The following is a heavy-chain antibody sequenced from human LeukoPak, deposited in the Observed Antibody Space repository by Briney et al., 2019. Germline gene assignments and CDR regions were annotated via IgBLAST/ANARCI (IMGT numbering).Heavy chain of an antibody. Sequence: GGSLRLSCAVSGFTFSNYWMSWVRQAPGKGLEWVANINQYASEKYYVDSVKGRFTISRDNAKNSLYLQLNSLRAEDTAMYYCVNDYKRQRGYWGQGTLVIVSS. CDR1: GFTFSNYW. D-gene: IGHD4-11*01. CDR2: INQYASEK. J-gene: IGHJ4*02. V-gene: IGHV3-7*01. CDR3: VNDYKRQRGY.